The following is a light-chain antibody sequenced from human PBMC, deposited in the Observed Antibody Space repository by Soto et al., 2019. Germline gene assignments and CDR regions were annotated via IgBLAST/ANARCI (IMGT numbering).Light chain of an antibody. CDR1: QAISNS. CDR3: MQSSQFPLT. CDR2: AAS. Sequence: DIQMTQSPSSLSASVGDRVTITCRASQAISNSLAWLQQKPGKAPKSLMYAASRLQSGVPAKFSGSGSGTDFTLNISRVEAEDLGTYYCMQSSQFPLTFGGGTKVDIK. J-gene: IGKJ4*01. V-gene: IGKV1-16*02.